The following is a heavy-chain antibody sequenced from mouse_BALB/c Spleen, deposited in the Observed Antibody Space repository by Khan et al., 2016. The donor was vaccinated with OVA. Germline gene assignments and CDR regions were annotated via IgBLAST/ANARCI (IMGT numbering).Heavy chain of an antibody. CDR2: ISYDGSN. Sequence: EVQLQESGPGLVKPSQSLSLTCSVTGYSITSGYYWNWIRQFPGNKLEWMGYISYDGSNNYNPSLKNRISITRDTPKNQFFLKLNSVTTEDTATYYCARDYYGSSWYFDVWGAGTTVTVSS. J-gene: IGHJ1*01. CDR3: ARDYYGSSWYFDV. CDR1: GYSITSGYY. V-gene: IGHV3-6*02. D-gene: IGHD1-1*01.